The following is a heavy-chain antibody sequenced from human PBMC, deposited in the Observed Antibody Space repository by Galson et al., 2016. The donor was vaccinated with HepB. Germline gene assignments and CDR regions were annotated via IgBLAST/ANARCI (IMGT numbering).Heavy chain of an antibody. D-gene: IGHD3-3*01. CDR3: LSADFWSGRDAFDI. CDR2: INPDGSST. Sequence: SLRLSCAASGFTFSNYWMYWVRQAPGKGLVWVSHINPDGSSTNYADSVKGRFTISRDNAKNTVYQQMNSLIDEDTAVYHCLSADFWSGRDAFDIWGQGTMVTVSS. CDR1: GFTFSNYW. V-gene: IGHV3-74*01. J-gene: IGHJ3*02.